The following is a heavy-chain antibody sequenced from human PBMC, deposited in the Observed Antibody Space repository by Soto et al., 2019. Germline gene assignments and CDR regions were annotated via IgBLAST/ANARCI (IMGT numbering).Heavy chain of an antibody. CDR1: GGTFSSYA. D-gene: IGHD6-19*01. CDR2: IIPIFGTA. J-gene: IGHJ6*02. CDR3: ARALDSSGWYSNYYYYGMDV. Sequence: QVQLVQSGAEVKKPGSSVKVSCQASGGTFSSYAISWVRQAPGQGLEWMGGIIPIFGTANYAQKFQGRVTITEDEATRTADMELSSLRSEDTAVYYCARALDSSGWYSNYYYYGMDVWGQGTTVTVSS. V-gene: IGHV1-69*01.